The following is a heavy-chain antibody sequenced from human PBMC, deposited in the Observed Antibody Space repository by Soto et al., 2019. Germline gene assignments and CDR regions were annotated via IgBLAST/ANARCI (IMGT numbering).Heavy chain of an antibody. CDR2: IKQDGSEK. CDR3: ARDRATYDDGSGSSDY. J-gene: IGHJ4*02. V-gene: IGHV3-7*04. Sequence: EVQLVESGGGLVQPGGSLRLSCAASGFTFSSYWMTWVRQAPGKGLEWVANIKQDGSEKYYVDSVKGRFTISRDNAKNSLYLQVNSLRAEDTAVYYCARDRATYDDGSGSSDYWGQGTLVTVSS. D-gene: IGHD3-10*01. CDR1: GFTFSSYW.